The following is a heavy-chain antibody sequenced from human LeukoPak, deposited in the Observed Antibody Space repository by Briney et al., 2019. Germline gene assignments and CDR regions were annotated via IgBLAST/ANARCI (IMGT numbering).Heavy chain of an antibody. J-gene: IGHJ4*02. Sequence: PSETLSLTCTVSGGSISSHFWNWVRQPPGKGLEWIGYIYYSGSTNYNPSLKSRVTIAVDTSKNQFSLKLNSVTAADTAVYYCARLMYNSGWTGLDYWGQGSLVTVSS. CDR3: ARLMYNSGWTGLDY. V-gene: IGHV4-59*11. CDR2: IYYSGST. CDR1: GGSISSHF. D-gene: IGHD6-19*01.